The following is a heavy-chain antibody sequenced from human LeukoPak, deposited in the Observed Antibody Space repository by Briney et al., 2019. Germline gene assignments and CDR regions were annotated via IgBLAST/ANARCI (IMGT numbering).Heavy chain of an antibody. V-gene: IGHV3-23*01. CDR1: GFTFSNYA. CDR3: AKADSSGYYAFDY. J-gene: IGHJ4*02. CDR2: ISGSGGST. D-gene: IGHD3-22*01. Sequence: GGSLRLSCAASGFTFSNYAMSWVRQAPGKGLEWVSAISGSGGSTYYADSVKGRFTISRDNSKNTLYLQMNSLRAEDTAVYYCAKADSSGYYAFDYWGQGTLVTVSS.